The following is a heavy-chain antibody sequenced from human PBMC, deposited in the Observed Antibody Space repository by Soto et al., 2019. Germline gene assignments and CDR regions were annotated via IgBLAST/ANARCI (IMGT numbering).Heavy chain of an antibody. CDR1: GGSINNYY. D-gene: IGHD6-19*01. J-gene: IGHJ4*02. CDR2: IYFSGST. CDR3: ARATSSGFDY. V-gene: IGHV4-59*01. Sequence: SETLSLTCTVSGGSINNYYWSWIRQPPGKGLEWIGYIYFSGSTYHNPSLKSRVTISLDTSKNQFSLKLSSVTAADTAVYYCARATSSGFDYWGQGTLVT.